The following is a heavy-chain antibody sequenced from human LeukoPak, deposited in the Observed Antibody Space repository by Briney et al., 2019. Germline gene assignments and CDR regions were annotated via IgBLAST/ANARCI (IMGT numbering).Heavy chain of an antibody. CDR1: VDSSRRNY. CDR3: ARATYYYDTSGYYQYYFDY. CDR2: IYYSGST. D-gene: IGHD3-22*01. Sequence: PPRTLSPSPALSVDSSRRNYWRCIRQPPRKALQWNGHIYYSGSTNYNPSLKSRVTISVDTSKNQFSLKLSSVTAADTAVYYCARATYYYDTSGYYQYYFDYWGQGTLVTVSS. V-gene: IGHV4-59*01. J-gene: IGHJ4*02.